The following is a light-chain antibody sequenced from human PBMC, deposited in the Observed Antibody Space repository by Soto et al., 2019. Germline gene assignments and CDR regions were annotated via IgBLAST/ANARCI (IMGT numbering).Light chain of an antibody. J-gene: IGKJ5*01. CDR3: QQRSNWPIT. Sequence: EIVMTQSPGTLSVSPGEGATLSCRASQSVSGNLAWYQQKPGQAPRLLIYDASNRATGIPARFSGSGSGTDFTLTISSLEPEDFAVYYCQQRSNWPITFGQGTRLEIK. CDR1: QSVSGN. V-gene: IGKV3-11*01. CDR2: DAS.